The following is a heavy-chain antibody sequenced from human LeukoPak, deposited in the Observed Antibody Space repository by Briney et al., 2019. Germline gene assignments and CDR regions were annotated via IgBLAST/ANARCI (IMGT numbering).Heavy chain of an antibody. Sequence: GGPLHFSCAASGSTLTGSTMHGVRQASGKGLEWVGRIRSKANSYATAYAASVKGRFTISRDDSKNTAYLQMNSLKTEDTAVYYCTRHRDGITMVRRHHNWFDPWGQGTLVTVSS. CDR1: GSTLTGST. J-gene: IGHJ5*02. D-gene: IGHD3-10*01. V-gene: IGHV3-73*01. CDR3: TRHRDGITMVRRHHNWFDP. CDR2: IRSKANSYAT.